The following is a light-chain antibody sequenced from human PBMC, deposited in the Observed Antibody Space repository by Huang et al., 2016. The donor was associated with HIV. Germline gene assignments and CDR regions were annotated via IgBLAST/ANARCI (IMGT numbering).Light chain of an antibody. V-gene: IGKV3-11*01. J-gene: IGKJ5*01. CDR1: QSVGSF. CDR2: DAS. CDR3: QQRNNWIT. Sequence: EIVLTQSPATLSLSPGERATLSCRASQSVGSFLAWYQQQPGQAPRLLIHDASNRATGIPARFSGSGSGTDFTLTISSLEPEDFAIYYCQQRNNWITFGQGTRLEIK.